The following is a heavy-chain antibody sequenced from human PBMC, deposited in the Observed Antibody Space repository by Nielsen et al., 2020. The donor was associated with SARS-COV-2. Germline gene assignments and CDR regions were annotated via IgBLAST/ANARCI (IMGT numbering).Heavy chain of an antibody. J-gene: IGHJ3*02. D-gene: IGHD4-17*01. CDR3: AREDYANAFDI. CDR2: ISYDGSNK. CDR1: GFTFSSYA. V-gene: IGHV3-30*04. Sequence: GESLKISCAASGFTFSSYAMHWVRQAPGKGLEWVAVISYDGSNKYYADSVKGRFTISRDNSKNTLYLQMNSLRAEDTAVYYCAREDYANAFDIWGQGTMVTVSS.